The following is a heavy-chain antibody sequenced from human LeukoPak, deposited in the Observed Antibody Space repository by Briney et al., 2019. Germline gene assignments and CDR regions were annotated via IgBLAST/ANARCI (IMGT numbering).Heavy chain of an antibody. D-gene: IGHD3-3*01. CDR2: ISGSGGST. CDR1: GFTFSSYA. J-gene: IGHJ4*02. V-gene: IGHV3-23*01. CDR3: AKDPLGVAILGSYLDY. Sequence: GGSLRLSCAASGFTFSSYAMSWVRQAPGKGLEWVSAISGSGGSTYYADSVKGRFTISRDNSKSTLYLQMNSLRAEDTAVYYCAKDPLGVAILGSYLDYWGQGTLVTVSS.